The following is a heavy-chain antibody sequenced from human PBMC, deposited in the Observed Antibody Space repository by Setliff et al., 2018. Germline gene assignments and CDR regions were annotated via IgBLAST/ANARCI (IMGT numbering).Heavy chain of an antibody. CDR2: INAGNGNT. Sequence: GASVKVSCKASGYTFTSYAMHWVRQAPGQRLEWMGWINAGNGNTKYSQKFQGRVTITRDTSASTAYMELSSLRSEDTAVYYCATWYYYDSSGYYLYYWGQGTLVTVSS. J-gene: IGHJ4*02. CDR3: ATWYYYDSSGYYLYY. D-gene: IGHD3-22*01. CDR1: GYTFTSYA. V-gene: IGHV1-3*01.